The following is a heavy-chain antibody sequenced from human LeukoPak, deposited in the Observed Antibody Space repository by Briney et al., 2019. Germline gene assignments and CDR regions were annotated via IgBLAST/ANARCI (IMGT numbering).Heavy chain of an antibody. D-gene: IGHD5-18*01. CDR1: GFTFSSYN. V-gene: IGHV3-21*01. CDR2: ISSSSSYI. Sequence: GGSLRLSCEASGFTFSSYNMNWVRQAPGRGLEWVSSISSSSSYIYYADSVKGRFTISRDNAKNSLYLQMNSLRAEDTAVYYCARDLIQLWLVDHWGQGTLVTVSS. J-gene: IGHJ4*02. CDR3: ARDLIQLWLVDH.